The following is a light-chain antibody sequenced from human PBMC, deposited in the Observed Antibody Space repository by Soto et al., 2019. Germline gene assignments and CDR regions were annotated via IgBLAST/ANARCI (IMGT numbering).Light chain of an antibody. CDR3: CSYAGSSTYV. CDR2: EVT. Sequence: QSVLTQPASVSGSPGQSITISCTGTSSDVGSYNLVSWYQQHPGKAPKLMISEVTKRPSGVSNRLSGSKSGNTASLTISGLQAEAEADYYCCSYAGSSTYVFGTGTKVTVL. V-gene: IGLV2-23*02. J-gene: IGLJ1*01. CDR1: SSDVGSYNL.